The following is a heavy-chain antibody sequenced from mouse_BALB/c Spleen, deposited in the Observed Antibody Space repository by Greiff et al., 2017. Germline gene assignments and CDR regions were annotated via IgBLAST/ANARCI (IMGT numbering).Heavy chain of an antibody. D-gene: IGHD2-4*01. V-gene: IGHV5-17*02. CDR2: ISSGSSTI. J-gene: IGHJ4*01. CDR1: GFTFSSFG. Sequence: DVMLVESGGGLVQPGGSRKLSCAASGFTFSSFGMHWVRQAPEKGLEWVAYISSGSSTIYYADTVKGRFTISRDNPKNTLFLQMTSLRSEDTAMYYCARDDYEGAMDYGGQGTSVTVSS. CDR3: ARDDYEGAMDY.